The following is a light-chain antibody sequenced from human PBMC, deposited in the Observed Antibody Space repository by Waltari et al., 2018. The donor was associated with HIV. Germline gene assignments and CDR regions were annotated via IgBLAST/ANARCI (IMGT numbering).Light chain of an antibody. CDR2: EVS. CDR1: SSDIGGYNY. V-gene: IGLV2-8*01. CDR3: SSYAGSNRV. J-gene: IGLJ3*02. Sequence: QSALTQPPSASGSPGQSVTISCTGTSSDIGGYNYVSWYQQHPGKAPKLMIYEVSKWPSVVPDRFSCSKSGNTASLTVSGLQAEEEADYYCSSYAGSNRVFGGGTKLTVL.